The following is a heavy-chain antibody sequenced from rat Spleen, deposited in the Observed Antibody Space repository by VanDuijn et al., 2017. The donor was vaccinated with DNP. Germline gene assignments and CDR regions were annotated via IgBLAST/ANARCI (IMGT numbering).Heavy chain of an antibody. CDR1: GFTFNYYW. CDR2: ITRGGGTT. CDR3: TRGGTYYFDY. Sequence: EVQLVESGGDLVRPGRSLKLSCVASGFTFNYYWMTWIRHVPGKGLEWVASITRGGGTTSYPDAVKGRFTVSRDDAKSILYLQMDSLRSEDTATYYCTRGGTYYFDYWGQGVMVTVSS. V-gene: IGHV5-31*01. J-gene: IGHJ2*01.